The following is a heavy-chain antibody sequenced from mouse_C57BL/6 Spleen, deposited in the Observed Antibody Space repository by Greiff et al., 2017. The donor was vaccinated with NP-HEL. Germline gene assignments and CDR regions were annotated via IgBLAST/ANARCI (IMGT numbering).Heavy chain of an antibody. CDR1: GFTFSSYG. V-gene: IGHV5-6-3*01. CDR2: INSNGGST. Sequence: EVQRVESGGGLVQPGGSLKLSCAASGFTFSSYGMSWVRQTPDKRLELVATINSNGGSTYYPDSVKGRFTISRDNAKNTLYLQMSSLKSEDTAMYYCGRMARTINWGQGTTLTVSS. CDR3: GRMARTIN. J-gene: IGHJ2*01.